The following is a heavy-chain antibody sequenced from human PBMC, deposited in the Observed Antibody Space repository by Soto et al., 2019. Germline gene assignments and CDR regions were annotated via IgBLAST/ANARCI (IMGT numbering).Heavy chain of an antibody. J-gene: IGHJ4*02. D-gene: IGHD6-13*01. CDR2: ISGSGGST. V-gene: IGHV3-23*01. Sequence: PGGSLRLSCAASGFTFSSYAMSWVRQAPGKGLEWVSAISGSGGSTYYADYVKGRFTISRDNSKNSLYLQMNSLRAEDTAVYFCARDSSSWYYWGQGTLVTVSS. CDR3: ARDSSSWYY. CDR1: GFTFSSYA.